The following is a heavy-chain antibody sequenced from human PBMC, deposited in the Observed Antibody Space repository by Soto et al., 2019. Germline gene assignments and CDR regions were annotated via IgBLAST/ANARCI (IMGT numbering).Heavy chain of an antibody. V-gene: IGHV4-59*08. CDR3: GRPPRGEQLLPFDS. Sequence: SETLSLTCTVSGGSISTYYWTWIRQPPGKGLEYIGYVYYTGHTNYNPSLKSRVTISLDTSKNQFSLKLSSVTAADTAIYYCGRPPRGEQLLPFDSWGQGILVTVPS. J-gene: IGHJ4*02. CDR1: GGSISTYY. D-gene: IGHD6-6*01. CDR2: VYYTGHT.